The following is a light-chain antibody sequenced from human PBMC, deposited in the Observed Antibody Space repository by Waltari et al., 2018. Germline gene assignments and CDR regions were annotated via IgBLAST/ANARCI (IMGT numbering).Light chain of an antibody. J-gene: IGLJ2*01. Sequence: SSELTQDPAVSVAMGQTVRITCQVDSLRRYYASWYQQRPGQAPILVIYDKNNRPSGVPDRFSGSSSHNTGSLTITGAQAEDEASYYCHSRDASGVAGSFGGGTKLTVL. V-gene: IGLV3-19*01. CDR3: HSRDASGVAGS. CDR2: DKN. CDR1: SLRRYY.